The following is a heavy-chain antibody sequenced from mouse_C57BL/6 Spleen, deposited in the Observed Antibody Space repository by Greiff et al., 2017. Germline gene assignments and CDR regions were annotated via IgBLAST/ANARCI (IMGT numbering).Heavy chain of an antibody. J-gene: IGHJ2*01. Sequence: EVQLVESGPGLVKPSQSLSLTCSVTGYSITSGYYWNWIRQFPGNKLEWMGYISYDGSNNYNPSLKNRISITRDTSKNQFFLKLNSVTTEDTATYYCARGEGFTTVVATDYWGQGTTLTVSS. V-gene: IGHV3-6*01. D-gene: IGHD1-1*01. CDR1: GYSITSGYY. CDR3: ARGEGFTTVVATDY. CDR2: ISYDGSN.